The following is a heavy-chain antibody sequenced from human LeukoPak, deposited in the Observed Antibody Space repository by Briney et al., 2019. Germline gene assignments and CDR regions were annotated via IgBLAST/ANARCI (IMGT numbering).Heavy chain of an antibody. J-gene: IGHJ5*02. D-gene: IGHD6-19*01. Sequence: ASVKVSCKVSGYTLTELSMHWVRQAPGKGLEWMGGFDPEDGETIYAQKFQGRVTMTEDTSTDTAYMELSSLRSEDTAVYYCARDPGLVWLATYNWFDPWGQGTLVTVSS. CDR1: GYTLTELS. CDR2: FDPEDGET. V-gene: IGHV1-24*01. CDR3: ARDPGLVWLATYNWFDP.